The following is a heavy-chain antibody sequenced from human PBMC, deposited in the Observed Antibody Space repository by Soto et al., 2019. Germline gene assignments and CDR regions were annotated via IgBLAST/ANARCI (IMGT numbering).Heavy chain of an antibody. CDR1: GGSVSSGGYY. J-gene: IGHJ5*02. V-gene: IGHV4-31*03. CDR3: ASSIAVAGITNWFDP. D-gene: IGHD6-19*01. Sequence: TLELTFTVPGGSVSSGGYYWSWSRQHPGKGLEWIGYIYYSGSTYYNPSLKSRVTISVDTSKNQFSLKLSSVTAADTAVYYCASSIAVAGITNWFDPWGQGTLVTVSS. CDR2: IYYSGST.